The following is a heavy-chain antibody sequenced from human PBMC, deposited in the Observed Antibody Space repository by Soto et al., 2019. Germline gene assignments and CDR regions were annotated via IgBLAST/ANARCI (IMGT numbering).Heavy chain of an antibody. Sequence: QVQLVESGGGVVQPGRSLRLSCAASGFTFSSYGMHWVRQGPGKGLEWVAVISYDGSNKYFADSVKGRFTISRDNSKNTLYLQMNSLRAADTAVYYCAKDGRGPYSSSWYDWFAPWGQGTLVTVSS. CDR1: GFTFSSYG. D-gene: IGHD6-13*01. J-gene: IGHJ5*02. V-gene: IGHV3-30*18. CDR3: AKDGRGPYSSSWYDWFAP. CDR2: ISYDGSNK.